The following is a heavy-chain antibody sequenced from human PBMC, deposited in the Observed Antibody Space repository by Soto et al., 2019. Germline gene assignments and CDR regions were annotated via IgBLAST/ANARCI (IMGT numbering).Heavy chain of an antibody. CDR3: ARENGSGSDLDC. J-gene: IGHJ4*02. D-gene: IGHD3-10*01. Sequence: QVQLQESGPGLVKPSQTLSLTCTVSGGSISSGGYYWSWIRQHPGKGLEWSGYTHYRGSTYYNQSLKRGVTISVDTSKNQFARELSPVTAADTGVYYCARENGSGSDLDCWGQGTLVTGFS. V-gene: IGHV4-31*03. CDR2: THYRGST. CDR1: GGSISSGGYY.